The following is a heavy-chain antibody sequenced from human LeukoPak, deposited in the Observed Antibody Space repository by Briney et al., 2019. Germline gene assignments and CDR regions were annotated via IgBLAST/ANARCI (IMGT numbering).Heavy chain of an antibody. J-gene: IGHJ4*02. Sequence: GGSLGLSCAASGFTFSSYWMSWVRQAPGKGLEWVANIKQDGSEKYYVASVKGRFTISRDNAKNSLYLQMNSLRAEDTAIYYCTRVGYIDEGIDYWGQGTLVTVSS. V-gene: IGHV3-7*04. D-gene: IGHD5-24*01. CDR3: TRVGYIDEGIDY. CDR1: GFTFSSYW. CDR2: IKQDGSEK.